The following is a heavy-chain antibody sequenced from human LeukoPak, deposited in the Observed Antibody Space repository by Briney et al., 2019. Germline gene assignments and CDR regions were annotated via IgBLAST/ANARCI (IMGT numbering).Heavy chain of an antibody. J-gene: IGHJ6*02. CDR3: ARERGAAYGMDV. D-gene: IGHD6-25*01. CDR1: GFTFSSYA. CDR2: VNRDGDIT. Sequence: GGSLRLSCAASGFTFSSYAMHWVRQAPGKGLEYVSAVNRDGDITHYANSVKGRFTISRDNSKNTLWLQMGSLRAEDLAVYYCARERGAAYGMDVWGQGTTVTVSS. V-gene: IGHV3-64*01.